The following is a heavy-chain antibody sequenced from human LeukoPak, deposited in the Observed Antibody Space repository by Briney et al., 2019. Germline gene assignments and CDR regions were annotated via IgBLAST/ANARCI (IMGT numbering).Heavy chain of an antibody. V-gene: IGHV3-23*01. CDR2: ISGSGGRT. D-gene: IGHD3-16*02. CDR3: AKDFVGLDYVWGSYRGAGYYFDY. Sequence: GGSLRLSCAASGFTFSRYAMSWVRQATGKGVEWVSAISGSGGRTSHAYSVKGRFTISRDNSKNPLYLQMNSLRAEDTAVYYCAKDFVGLDYVWGSYRGAGYYFDYWGQGTLVTVSS. J-gene: IGHJ4*02. CDR1: GFTFSRYA.